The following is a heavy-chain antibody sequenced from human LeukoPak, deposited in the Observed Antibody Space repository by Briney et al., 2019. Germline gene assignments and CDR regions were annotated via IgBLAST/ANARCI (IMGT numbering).Heavy chain of an antibody. CDR3: ASGVPRVHTRFDY. CDR1: GFTVSSNY. V-gene: IGHV3-66*02. CDR2: IYSGGSA. D-gene: IGHD1-1*01. Sequence: GGSLRLSCAASGFTVSSNYMSWVRQAPGKGLEWVSVIYSGGSAHYADSVKGRFTISRDNSKNTLYLQMNSLRAEDTAVYYCASGVPRVHTRFDYWGQGTLVTVSS. J-gene: IGHJ4*02.